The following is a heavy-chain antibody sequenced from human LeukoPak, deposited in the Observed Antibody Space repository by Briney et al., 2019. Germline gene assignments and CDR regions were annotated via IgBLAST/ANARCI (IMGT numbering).Heavy chain of an antibody. D-gene: IGHD2-21*01. Sequence: SETLSLTCSVSGGSVSSGDYYWNWIRQPPGKGLEWVGYIYYRGSTNYNPSLKSRLSISVDRSKNQCSRKLKSVTAADTAVYYCARDNSALDYWGQGNLVTVSS. V-gene: IGHV4-61*08. CDR3: ARDNSALDY. CDR1: GGSVSSGDYY. CDR2: IYYRGST. J-gene: IGHJ4*02.